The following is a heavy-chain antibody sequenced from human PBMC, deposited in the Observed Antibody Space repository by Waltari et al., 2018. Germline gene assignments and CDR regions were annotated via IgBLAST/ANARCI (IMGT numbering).Heavy chain of an antibody. CDR1: GGYISSGSYY. D-gene: IGHD6-25*01. J-gene: IGHJ5*02. Sequence: QVQLQESGPGLVKPSQTLSLTCTVSGGYISSGSYYWSWIRQPAGKGLEWIGRIYTSGSTNYNPSLKSRVTISVDTSKNQFSLKLSSVTAADTAVYYCARDGFNWFDPWGQGTLVTVSS. V-gene: IGHV4-61*02. CDR2: IYTSGST. CDR3: ARDGFNWFDP.